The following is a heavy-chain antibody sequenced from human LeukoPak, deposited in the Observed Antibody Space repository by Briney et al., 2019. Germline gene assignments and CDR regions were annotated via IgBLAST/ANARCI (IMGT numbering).Heavy chain of an antibody. CDR2: IYSGGST. V-gene: IGHV3-53*01. J-gene: IGHJ4*02. D-gene: IGHD3-3*01. CDR3: ARGSGYYSDNFDY. CDR1: GFTFSNYG. Sequence: GGSLRLSCAASGFTFSNYGMSWVRQAPGKGLEWVSVIYSGGSTYYADSVKGRFTISRDNSKNTLYLQMNSLRAEDTAVYYCARGSGYYSDNFDYWGQGTLVTVSS.